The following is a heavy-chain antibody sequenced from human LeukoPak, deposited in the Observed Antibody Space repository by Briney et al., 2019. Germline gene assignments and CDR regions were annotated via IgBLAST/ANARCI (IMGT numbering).Heavy chain of an antibody. J-gene: IGHJ5*02. V-gene: IGHV4-59*08. CDR2: MYYSGGTN. D-gene: IGHD6-13*01. CDR3: ARAVLDSSSWYRLDP. CDR1: GGSISNDY. Sequence: SETLSLTCTVSGGSISNDYWGWIRQPPGKGLEWIGYMYYSGGTNNYNPSLKSRVTISVDKSKNHFTLKLTSVTAADTAVYYCARAVLDSSSWYRLDPWGQGTLVTVSS.